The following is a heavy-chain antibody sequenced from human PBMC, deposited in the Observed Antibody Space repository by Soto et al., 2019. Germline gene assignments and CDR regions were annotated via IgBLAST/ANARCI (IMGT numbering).Heavy chain of an antibody. V-gene: IGHV5-51*01. CDR3: ARVHKAWFAP. J-gene: IGHJ5*02. CDR1: GYSFTIYS. Sequence: GVSLKSSCDGSGYSFTIYSIGLVLQMPGKGLEWMWIIYPGDSDTRYSPSFQGQVTISADKSISTAYLQWSSLKASDTAMYYCARVHKAWFAPWGQGTLVTVSS. D-gene: IGHD1-1*01. CDR2: IYPGDSDT.